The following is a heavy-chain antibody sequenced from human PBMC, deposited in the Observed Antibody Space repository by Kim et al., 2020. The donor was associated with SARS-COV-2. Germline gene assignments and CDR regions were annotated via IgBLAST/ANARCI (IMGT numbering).Heavy chain of an antibody. V-gene: IGHV3-23*01. CDR3: AKVTPEMIRGVIRGEYYFDY. CDR1: GFTFSSYA. Sequence: GGSLRLSCAASGFTFSSYAMSWVRQAPGKGLEWVSAISGSGGSTYYADSVKGRFTISRDNSKNTLYLQMNSLRAEDTAVYYCAKVTPEMIRGVIRGEYYFDYWGQGTLVTVSS. CDR2: ISGSGGST. J-gene: IGHJ4*02. D-gene: IGHD3-10*01.